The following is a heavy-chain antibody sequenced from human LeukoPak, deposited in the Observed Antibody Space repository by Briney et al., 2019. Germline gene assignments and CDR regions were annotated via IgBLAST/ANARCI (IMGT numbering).Heavy chain of an antibody. Sequence: ASVKVSCKASGYTFTGYYMHWVRQAPGQGLEWMGWINSNSGDTNFAQKFQGRVTMTRDTSISTAYMELSRLRSDDTAVFYCARDVWGVGAPRLDYWGQGTLVTVSS. CDR1: GYTFTGYY. CDR2: INSNSGDT. CDR3: ARDVWGVGAPRLDY. D-gene: IGHD3-16*01. J-gene: IGHJ4*02. V-gene: IGHV1-2*02.